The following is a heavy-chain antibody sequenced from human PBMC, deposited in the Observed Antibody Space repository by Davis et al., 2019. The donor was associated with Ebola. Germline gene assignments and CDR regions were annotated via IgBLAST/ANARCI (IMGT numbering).Heavy chain of an antibody. V-gene: IGHV4-4*02. D-gene: IGHD3-16*02. J-gene: IGHJ5*02. CDR2: VYHDGTT. Sequence: MPSETLSLTCAVSGDSITSSNYWSWVRQSPGKGLEWIGDVYHDGTTNYSPSLKSRVTISVDKSKNQFSLKLSSVTAADTAVYYCASRLHLGELSLANWFDPWGQGTLVTVSS. CDR1: GDSITSSNY. CDR3: ASRLHLGELSLANWFDP.